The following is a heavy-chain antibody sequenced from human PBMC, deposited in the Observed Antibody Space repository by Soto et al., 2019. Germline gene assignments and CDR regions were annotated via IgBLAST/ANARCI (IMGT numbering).Heavy chain of an antibody. CDR2: IIPIFGTA. Sequence: QVQLVQSGAEVKKPGSSVKVSCKASGGTFSSYAISWVRQAPGQGLEWMGGIIPIFGTANYAQKFQGRVTITADEYTSTAYMQLSSLRSEDTAVYYCASPTGYCSGGSCYQSGYFQHWGQGTLVTVSS. D-gene: IGHD2-15*01. CDR3: ASPTGYCSGGSCYQSGYFQH. J-gene: IGHJ1*01. CDR1: GGTFSSYA. V-gene: IGHV1-69*12.